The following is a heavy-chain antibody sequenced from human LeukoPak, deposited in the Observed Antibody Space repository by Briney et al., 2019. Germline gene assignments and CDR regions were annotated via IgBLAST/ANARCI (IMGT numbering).Heavy chain of an antibody. V-gene: IGHV1-24*01. Sequence: GASVKVSCKVSGYTLTELSMRWVRQAPGKGLEWMGGFDPEDGETIYAQKLQGRVTMTEDTSTDTAYMELSSLRSEDAAVYYCATAKYSSGWYGAFDIWGQGTMVTVSS. J-gene: IGHJ3*02. CDR1: GYTLTELS. CDR2: FDPEDGET. CDR3: ATAKYSSGWYGAFDI. D-gene: IGHD6-19*01.